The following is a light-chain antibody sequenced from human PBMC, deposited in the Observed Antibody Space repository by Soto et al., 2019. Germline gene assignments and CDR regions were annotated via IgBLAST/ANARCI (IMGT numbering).Light chain of an antibody. CDR3: SSYTTSSALV. CDR2: EVI. CDR1: SSDVGGYDY. Sequence: QSALTQSASVSGSPGQSITIPCTGTSSDVGGYDYVSWYQQHPGKVPKLIIYEVIKRPSGVSHRFSGSKSGNTAFLTISGLQTEDEADYYCSSYTTSSALVFGGGTKVTVL. J-gene: IGLJ2*01. V-gene: IGLV2-14*01.